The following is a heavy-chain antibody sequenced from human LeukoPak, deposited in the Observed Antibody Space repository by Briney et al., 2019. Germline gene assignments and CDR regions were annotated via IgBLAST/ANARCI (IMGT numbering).Heavy chain of an antibody. CDR1: GFTFSSYS. J-gene: IGHJ6*03. V-gene: IGHV3-21*01. Sequence: GGSLRLSCAASGFTFSSYSMNWVRQAPGKGLEWVSSISSSSSYIYYAGSVKGRFTISRDNAKNSLYLQMNSLRAEDTAVYYCARCGEVITFGGVIVPHYYMDVWGKGTTVTVSS. D-gene: IGHD3-16*02. CDR2: ISSSSSYI. CDR3: ARCGEVITFGGVIVPHYYMDV.